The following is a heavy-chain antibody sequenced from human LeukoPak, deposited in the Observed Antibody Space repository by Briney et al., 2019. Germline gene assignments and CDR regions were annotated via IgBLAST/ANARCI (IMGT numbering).Heavy chain of an antibody. J-gene: IGHJ6*02. Sequence: GSLRLSCAASGFTFSSNYMSYLRQAPGKGREWGSAINSCGSTYYADSVKGRFTISRHNSKSTLYLQMNSLRAEDTAVYYCARGIDGYNLYYYGMDVWGQGTTVTVSS. D-gene: IGHD5-24*01. CDR3: ARGIDGYNLYYYGMDV. CDR1: GFTFSSNY. CDR2: INSCGST. V-gene: IGHV3-53*04.